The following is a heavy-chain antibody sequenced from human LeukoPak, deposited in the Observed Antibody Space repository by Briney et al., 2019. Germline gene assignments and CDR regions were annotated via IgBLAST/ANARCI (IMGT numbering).Heavy chain of an antibody. CDR3: ARDHNPYIPIDKFDTYNWFDP. J-gene: IGHJ5*02. D-gene: IGHD3-9*01. V-gene: IGHV1-2*06. CDR1: GYTLTELS. Sequence: ASVKVSCKVSGYTLTELSMHWVRQAPGQGLEWMGRINPNSGGTNYAQKFQGRVTMTRDTSISTAYMELSRLRSDDTAVYYCARDHNPYIPIDKFDTYNWFDPWGQGTLVTVSS. CDR2: INPNSGGT.